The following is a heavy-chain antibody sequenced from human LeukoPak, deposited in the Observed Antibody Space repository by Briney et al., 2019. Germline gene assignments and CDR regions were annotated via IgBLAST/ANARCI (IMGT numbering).Heavy chain of an antibody. CDR3: AGGGSLRSYGMDV. CDR2: IIPIFGTA. V-gene: IGHV1-69*06. CDR1: GGTFSSYA. J-gene: IGHJ6*04. D-gene: IGHD2-15*01. Sequence: SVKVSCKASGGTFSSYAISWVRQAPGQGLEWMGGIIPIFGTANYAQKFQGRVTITADKSASTAYMELSSLRSEDTAVYYCAGGGSLRSYGMDVWGKGTTVTVSS.